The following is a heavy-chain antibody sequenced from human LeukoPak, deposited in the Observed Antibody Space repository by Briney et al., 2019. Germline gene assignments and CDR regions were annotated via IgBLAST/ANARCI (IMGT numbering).Heavy chain of an antibody. CDR3: AKAFLTNDYGETFDY. CDR2: ISVSGGRT. D-gene: IGHD4-17*01. J-gene: IGHJ4*02. V-gene: IGHV3-23*01. Sequence: PGGSLRRTCAASGFSFNTYAMSWVRPAPGKGLEGVSLISVSGGRTEYVDSVKGRFTIARDNSKNTLYLQMNSLRAEDTAVYYCAKAFLTNDYGETFDYWGQETLVTVSS. CDR1: GFSFNTYA.